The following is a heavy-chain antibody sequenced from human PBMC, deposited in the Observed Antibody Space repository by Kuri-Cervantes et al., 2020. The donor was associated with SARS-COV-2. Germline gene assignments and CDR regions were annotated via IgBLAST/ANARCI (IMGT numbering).Heavy chain of an antibody. V-gene: IGHV2-5*05. J-gene: IGHJ5*02. Sequence: TLSLTCAVSGYSISSGYYWGWIRQPPGKALGWLALIYWDDDKRYGPSLKSRLTITKDTSKNQVVLTMTNMDPVDTATYYCAHRPSSSWWGDWFDPWGQGTLVTVSS. CDR2: IYWDDDK. D-gene: IGHD6-13*01. CDR3: AHRPSSSWWGDWFDP. CDR1: GYSISSGYYW.